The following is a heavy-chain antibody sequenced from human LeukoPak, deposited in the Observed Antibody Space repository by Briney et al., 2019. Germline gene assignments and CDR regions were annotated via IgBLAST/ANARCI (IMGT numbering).Heavy chain of an antibody. CDR1: GYTFSNYG. CDR3: ARDNGGGGYSYGSNFDY. D-gene: IGHD5-18*01. CDR2: ISSYNDNT. J-gene: IGHJ4*02. Sequence: GASVKVSCKASGYTFSNYGISWVRQAPGQGLEWMGWISSYNDNTNYAQKLHGRVTMTTDTSTSTAYMDLRSLRSDDTAVYYCARDNGGGGYSYGSNFDYWGQGTLVTVSS. V-gene: IGHV1-18*01.